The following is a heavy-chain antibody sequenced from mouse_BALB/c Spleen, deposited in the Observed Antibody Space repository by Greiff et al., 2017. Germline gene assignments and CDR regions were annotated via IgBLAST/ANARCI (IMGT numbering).Heavy chain of an antibody. J-gene: IGHJ1*01. CDR2: INSNGGST. CDR3: ARWGGLRRYFDV. V-gene: IGHV5-6-3*01. Sequence: DVKLVESGGGLVQPGGSLKLSCAASGFTFSSYGMSWVRQTPDKRLELVATINSNGGSTYYPDSVKGRFTISRDNAKNTLYLQMSSLKSEDTAMYYCARWGGLRRYFDVWGAGTTVTVSS. CDR1: GFTFSSYG. D-gene: IGHD2-4*01.